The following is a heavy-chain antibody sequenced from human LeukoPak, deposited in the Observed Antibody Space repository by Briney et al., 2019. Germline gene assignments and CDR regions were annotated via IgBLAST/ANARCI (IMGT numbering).Heavy chain of an antibody. CDR1: GFSFSSYA. D-gene: IGHD3-3*01. J-gene: IGHJ4*02. Sequence: GGSLRLSCEASGFSFSSYATSWVRQAPGKGLEWVSGISGSGGTTYYAGSVKGRFTISRDISMNTLYLQMSSLRAGDTAVYYCARDLYADFWSGSVFDYWGRGTLVTVSS. V-gene: IGHV3-23*01. CDR2: ISGSGGTT. CDR3: ARDLYADFWSGSVFDY.